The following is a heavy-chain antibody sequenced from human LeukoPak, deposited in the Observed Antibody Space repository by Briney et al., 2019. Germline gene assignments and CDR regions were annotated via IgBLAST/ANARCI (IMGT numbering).Heavy chain of an antibody. D-gene: IGHD5-12*01. V-gene: IGHV1-2*04. J-gene: IGHJ4*02. CDR2: INPNSGGT. CDR1: GYTFTGCY. CDR3: ARGESSGYDFDY. Sequence: VASVKVCCKASGYTFTGCYMHWVRQAPGQGHEWVGWINPNSGGTNYAQKVQGWVTMTRDTSISTAYMELSRLRSGDTAVYYCARGESSGYDFDYWGQGTLVTVSS.